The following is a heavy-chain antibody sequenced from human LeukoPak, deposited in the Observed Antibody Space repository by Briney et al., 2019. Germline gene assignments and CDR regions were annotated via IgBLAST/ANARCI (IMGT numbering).Heavy chain of an antibody. CDR1: GGSISSYY. J-gene: IGHJ4*02. Sequence: PSETLSLTCTVSGGSISSYYWSWIRQPPGEGLEWIGYIYFSGGTYYNPSLKSRVTISVDTSKSQFSLKLSSVTAADTAVYFCARGQWLVNYWGQGTLVTVSS. CDR2: IYFSGGT. D-gene: IGHD6-19*01. V-gene: IGHV4-59*01. CDR3: ARGQWLVNY.